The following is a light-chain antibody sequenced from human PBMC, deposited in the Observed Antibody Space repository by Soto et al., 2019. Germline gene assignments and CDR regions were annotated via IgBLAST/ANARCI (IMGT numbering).Light chain of an antibody. J-gene: IGLJ2*01. V-gene: IGLV1-47*01. CDR3: AAWDDSLSGVV. Sequence: QSVLTQPPSASGTPGQRVTIPCSGTSSNIGSYYVYWYQQLPGTVPKLLIYRSNLRPSGVPDRFSASKSGTSASLAISGLRSEDEADYYCAAWDDSLSGVVFGGGTKLTVL. CDR2: RSN. CDR1: SSNIGSYY.